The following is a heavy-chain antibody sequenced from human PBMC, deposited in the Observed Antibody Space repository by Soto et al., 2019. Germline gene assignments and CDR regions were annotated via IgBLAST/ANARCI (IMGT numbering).Heavy chain of an antibody. Sequence: QVQLQESGPGLVKPSQTLSLTCTASGGSISSGDYYWSWIRQPPGKGLEWIGYILYSGTTNYNPPLESRLTISVDTSKIQFSLKLTSVTAADTAVYYCASNGALAYWGRGTLVTVSS. CDR1: GGSISSGDYY. V-gene: IGHV4-30-4*01. CDR3: ASNGALAY. CDR2: ILYSGTT. J-gene: IGHJ4*02. D-gene: IGHD2-8*01.